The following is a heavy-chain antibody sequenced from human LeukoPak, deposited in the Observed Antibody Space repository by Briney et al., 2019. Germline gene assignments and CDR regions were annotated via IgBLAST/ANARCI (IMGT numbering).Heavy chain of an antibody. D-gene: IGHD2-2*01. J-gene: IGHJ5*02. V-gene: IGHV4-39*01. CDR2: IYYSGST. Sequence: SETLSLTCTVSGGSISSSSYYCGWIRQPPGKGLEWIGSIYYSGSTYYNPSLKSRVTISVDTSKNQFSLKLSSVTAADTAVYYCARAMSGFDPWGQGTLITVSS. CDR3: ARAMSGFDP. CDR1: GGSISSSSYY.